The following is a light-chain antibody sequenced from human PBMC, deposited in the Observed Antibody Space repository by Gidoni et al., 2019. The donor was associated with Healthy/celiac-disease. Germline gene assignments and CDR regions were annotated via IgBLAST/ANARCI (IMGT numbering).Light chain of an antibody. J-gene: IGKJ3*01. CDR1: QSLLHSNGYNY. Sequence: DIVMTQSPLSLPVTPGEPASISCRSSQSLLHSNGYNYLDCYLQKPGQSPQLLIYLGSNRASGVPDRFSGSESGTDFTLKISRVEAEDVGVYYCMQVLQTPFTFGPGTKVDIK. CDR3: MQVLQTPFT. CDR2: LGS. V-gene: IGKV2-28*01.